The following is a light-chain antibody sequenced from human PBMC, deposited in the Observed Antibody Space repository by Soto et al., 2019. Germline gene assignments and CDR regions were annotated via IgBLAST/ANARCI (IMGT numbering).Light chain of an antibody. V-gene: IGLV1-44*01. CDR3: AVWDDSLHARV. J-gene: IGLJ3*02. CDR2: GNN. CDR1: VSNIGNNP. Sequence: QSVLTQAPSASGTPGQRVIISCSGSVSNIGNNPLNWYQQLPGTAPTLLIYGNNQRPSGVPDRFSGSKSGTSASLAISGLQSEDEDDYYCAVWDDSLHARVFGGGTKLTVL.